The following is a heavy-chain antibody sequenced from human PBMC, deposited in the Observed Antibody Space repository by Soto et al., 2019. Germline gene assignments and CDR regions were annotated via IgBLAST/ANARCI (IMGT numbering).Heavy chain of an antibody. J-gene: IGHJ3*02. V-gene: IGHV4-30-4*01. D-gene: IGHD2-15*01. CDR1: GGSISSNDYY. CDR3: ARQYCSGGSCHSAFDI. CDR2: IYYSETT. Sequence: PSETLSLTCTVSGGSISSNDYYWSWIRQPPGKGLEWIGYIYYSETTYYNPSLRSRLTISIDTSKNQFSLKLSSVSAADTAVYYCARQYCSGGSCHSAFDIWGQGTMVTVS.